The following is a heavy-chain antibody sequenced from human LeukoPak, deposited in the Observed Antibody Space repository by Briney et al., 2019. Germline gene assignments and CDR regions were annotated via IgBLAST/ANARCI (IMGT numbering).Heavy chain of an antibody. D-gene: IGHD3-3*01. CDR1: GGSISSGDYY. J-gene: IGHJ4*02. Sequence: SETLSLTCTVSGGSISSGDYYWSWIRQPPGKGLEWIGYIYYSGSTYYNPSLKSRVTISVDTSKNQFSLKLSSVTAADTAVYSCARDRRPSGYFDYWGQGTLVTVSS. V-gene: IGHV4-30-4*01. CDR2: IYYSGST. CDR3: ARDRRPSGYFDY.